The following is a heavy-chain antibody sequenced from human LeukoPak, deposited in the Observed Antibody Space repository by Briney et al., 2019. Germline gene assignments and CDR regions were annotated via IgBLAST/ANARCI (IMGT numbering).Heavy chain of an antibody. V-gene: IGHV3-74*01. Sequence: GGSLRLSCTASGVTFNDYAMNWVRHAPGKGLVWVSRIASDGSSTTYADSVKGRFSISRDNAKNTLYLQMNSLRVEDTAVYYCARGRPHGNDYWGQGTLVTVSS. J-gene: IGHJ4*02. CDR3: ARGRPHGNDY. CDR2: IASDGSST. CDR1: GVTFNDYA. D-gene: IGHD4-23*01.